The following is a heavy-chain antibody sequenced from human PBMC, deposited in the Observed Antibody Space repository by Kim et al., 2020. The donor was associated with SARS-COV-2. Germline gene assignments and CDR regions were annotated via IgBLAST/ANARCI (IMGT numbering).Heavy chain of an antibody. CDR3: VTHRGGRGVSSGHLDHLDY. J-gene: IGHJ4*01. D-gene: IGHD2-8*01. CDR1: GGTFNDYV. V-gene: IGHV1-69*13. Sequence: SVKVSCKASGGTFNDYVITWVRQAPGQGLEWMGGIIPMFGTSMFAPKFQGRVTITADESTTTAYMELSGLRSDDTAVYYCVTHRGGRGVSSGHLDHLDY. CDR2: IIPMFGTS.